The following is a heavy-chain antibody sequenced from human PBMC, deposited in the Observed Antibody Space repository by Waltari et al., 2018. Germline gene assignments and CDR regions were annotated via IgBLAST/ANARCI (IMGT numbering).Heavy chain of an antibody. D-gene: IGHD2-21*02. J-gene: IGHJ4*02. CDR3: ARDCGGDCYPISGAY. CDR2: ISGGSSTK. CDR1: AFSLSTHS. Sequence: EMQLVESGGGLVQPGGSLRLSCEASAFSLSTHSMNWVRQAPGKGLEWLSDISGGSSTKYYADSVKGRFTISRDNAKNSLFLQMTSLRTDDTAVYYCARDCGGDCYPISGAYWGQGTLVSVSS. V-gene: IGHV3-48*01.